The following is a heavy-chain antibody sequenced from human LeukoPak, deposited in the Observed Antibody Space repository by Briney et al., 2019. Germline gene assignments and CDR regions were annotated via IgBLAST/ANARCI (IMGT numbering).Heavy chain of an antibody. CDR1: GFTFSTYG. CDR2: ITGDATST. Sequence: GGSLRLSCAASGFTFSTYGMHWVRQAPGKGLEWVSGITGDATSTYYSDSVKGRFTVSRDNSKNTLYLHMNSLRVEDTAVYYCARVPSIVGATYWGQGTLVTVSS. CDR3: ARVPSIVGATY. V-gene: IGHV3-23*01. D-gene: IGHD1-26*01. J-gene: IGHJ4*02.